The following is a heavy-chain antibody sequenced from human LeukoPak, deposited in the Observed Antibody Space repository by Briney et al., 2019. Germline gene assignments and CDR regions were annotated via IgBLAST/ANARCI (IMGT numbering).Heavy chain of an antibody. D-gene: IGHD3-3*01. CDR1: GFTFGKYW. CDR2: IKLDGSEK. J-gene: IGHJ4*02. CDR3: ARDQYDTWSRRGNFDS. V-gene: IGHV3-7*03. Sequence: GGSLRLSCVASGFTFGKYWMSWVRHAPGKGLEWVANIKLDGSEKNYVDSVKGRFTISRDNTKNSMYLQMNSLRVEDTAVFYCARDQYDTWSRRGNFDSWGQGTLVIVSS.